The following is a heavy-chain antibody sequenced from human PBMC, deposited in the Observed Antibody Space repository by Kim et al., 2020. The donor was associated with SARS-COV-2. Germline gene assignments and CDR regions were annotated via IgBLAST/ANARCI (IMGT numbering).Heavy chain of an antibody. CDR1: GGSISSYY. J-gene: IGHJ4*02. D-gene: IGHD3-10*01. CDR3: ARSGTMVRRYFDY. V-gene: IGHV4-59*13. CDR2: IYYSGST. Sequence: SETLSLTCTVSGGSISSYYWSWIRQPPGKGLEWIGYIYYSGSTNYNPSLKSRVTISVDTSKNQFSLKLSSVTAADTAVYYCARSGTMVRRYFDYWGQGTLVTVSS.